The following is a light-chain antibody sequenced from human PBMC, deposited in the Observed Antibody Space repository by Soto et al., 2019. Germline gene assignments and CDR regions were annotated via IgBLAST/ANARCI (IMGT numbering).Light chain of an antibody. J-gene: IGLJ3*02. Sequence: QSALTQPASVSGSPGQSITISCTGTSSDVGGYDHVYLYQQHPGKAPKLIIYDVTVRPSGISPRFSGSKSDNTASLAVSGLQPEYDDDYYCSSYTNKDTRMFGRENKLTV. CDR1: SSDVGGYDH. V-gene: IGLV2-14*03. CDR2: DVT. CDR3: SSYTNKDTRM.